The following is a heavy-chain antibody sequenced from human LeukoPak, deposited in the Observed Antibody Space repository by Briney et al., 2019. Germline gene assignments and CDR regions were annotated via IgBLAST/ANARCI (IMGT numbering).Heavy chain of an antibody. CDR2: ISYDGSNK. CDR3: AKDGGWWELLGGFLDY. D-gene: IGHD1-26*01. V-gene: IGHV3-30*18. CDR1: GFTFSSYG. J-gene: IGHJ4*02. Sequence: GGSLRLSCAASGFTFSSYGMHWVRQAPGKGLEWVAVISYDGSNKYYADSVKGRFTISRDSSKNTLYLQMNSLRAEDTAVYYCAKDGGWWELLGGFLDYWGQGTLVTVSS.